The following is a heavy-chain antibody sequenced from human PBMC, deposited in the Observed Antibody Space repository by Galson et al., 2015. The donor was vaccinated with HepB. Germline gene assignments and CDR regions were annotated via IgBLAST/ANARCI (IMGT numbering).Heavy chain of an antibody. Sequence: QSGAEVKKPGESLKISCKGSGYSFTSYWIGWVRQMPGKGLEWMGIIYPGDSDTRYSPSFQGQVTISADKSISTAYLQWSSLKASDTAMYYCATNGLATLESVYYFDYWGQGTLVTVSS. J-gene: IGHJ4*02. CDR2: IYPGDSDT. CDR3: ATNGLATLESVYYFDY. CDR1: GYSFTSYW. D-gene: IGHD5-12*01. V-gene: IGHV5-51*01.